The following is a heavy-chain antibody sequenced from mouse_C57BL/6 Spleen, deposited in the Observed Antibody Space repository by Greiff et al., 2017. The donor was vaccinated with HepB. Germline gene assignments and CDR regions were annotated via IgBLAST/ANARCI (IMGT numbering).Heavy chain of an antibody. D-gene: IGHD2-4*01. J-gene: IGHJ2*01. Sequence: LVESGGGLVKPGGSLKLSCAASGFTFSSYAMSWVRQTPEKRLEWVATISDGGSYTYYPDNVKGRFTISRDNAKNNLYLQMSHLKSEDTAMYYCARDKGLPYYFDYRGQGTTLTVSS. CDR2: ISDGGSYT. CDR3: ARDKGLPYYFDY. V-gene: IGHV5-4*01. CDR1: GFTFSSYA.